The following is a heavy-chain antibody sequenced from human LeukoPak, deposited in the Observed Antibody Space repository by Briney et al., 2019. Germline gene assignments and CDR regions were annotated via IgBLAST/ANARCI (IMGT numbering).Heavy chain of an antibody. CDR1: GFTFSSYG. D-gene: IGHD6-13*01. CDR3: AKDTLAPGIAPRANYYGMDF. Sequence: GGSLRLSCAASGFTFSSYGMHWVRQAPGKGLEWVAVISYDGSNKYYADSVKGRFTISRDNSKNTLYLQMNSLRAEDTAVYYCAKDTLAPGIAPRANYYGMDFGGQGPTVTVS. J-gene: IGHJ6*02. V-gene: IGHV3-30*18. CDR2: ISYDGSNK.